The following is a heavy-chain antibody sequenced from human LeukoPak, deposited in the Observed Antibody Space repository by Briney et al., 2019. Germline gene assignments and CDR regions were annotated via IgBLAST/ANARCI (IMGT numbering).Heavy chain of an antibody. CDR3: ARDIPFESRSPIGRTPYYYMDV. Sequence: GGSLRLSCAASGFTFSSYSMNWVRQAPGKGLEWVSYISSSSSTIYYADSVKGRFTISRDNAKNSLYLQMNSLRAEDTAVYYCARDIPFESRSPIGRTPYYYMDVWGKGTTVTVSS. V-gene: IGHV3-48*01. J-gene: IGHJ6*03. D-gene: IGHD2-21*01. CDR1: GFTFSSYS. CDR2: ISSSSSTI.